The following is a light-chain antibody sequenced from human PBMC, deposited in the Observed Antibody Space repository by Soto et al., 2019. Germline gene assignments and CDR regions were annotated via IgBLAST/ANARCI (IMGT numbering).Light chain of an antibody. V-gene: IGLV2-23*01. CDR3: LSYGKV. J-gene: IGLJ1*01. CDR1: NSGVVNYEY. CDR2: EGR. Sequence: QSLLSQPASVSGSPGQSITISCTGINSGVVNYEYVSWYQQFPDKAPKLIIYEGRERPSGVSDRFSGSKSDNAASLTISALQTEDEAEYFCLSYGKVFGTGTKVTVL.